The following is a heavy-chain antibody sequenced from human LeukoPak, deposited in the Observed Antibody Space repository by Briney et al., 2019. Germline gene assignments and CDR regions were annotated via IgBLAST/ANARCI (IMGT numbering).Heavy chain of an antibody. Sequence: HSVSLMCTLSCGSLSSGYYGWAWIRRPARRGLELFGDMYYSGSTYYPPSLKCRVPISVDTSKNQCSLKLGAVTAADTVMFYCARADGDYDPYYYGMDVWGQETTVTVSS. D-gene: IGHD4-17*01. CDR2: MYYSGST. CDR1: CGSLSSGYYG. CDR3: ARADGDYDPYYYGMDV. V-gene: IGHV4-30-4*01. J-gene: IGHJ6*02.